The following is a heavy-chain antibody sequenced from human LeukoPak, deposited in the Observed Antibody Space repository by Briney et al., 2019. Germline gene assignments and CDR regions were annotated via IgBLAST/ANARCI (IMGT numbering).Heavy chain of an antibody. CDR1: GFTFGDLW. J-gene: IGHJ5*02. CDR2: IDHVAETW. Sequence: GGTLSLSCVASGFTFGDLWLSWIRQPPGKGLEWVANIDHVAETWSYLSSVRGRVTISRDNAKNTLFLQMSSLRVEDTAIYYCARELVVDPKSSLDHWGQGTQVTVSS. V-gene: IGHV3-7*03. D-gene: IGHD2-21*01. CDR3: ARELVVDPKSSLDH.